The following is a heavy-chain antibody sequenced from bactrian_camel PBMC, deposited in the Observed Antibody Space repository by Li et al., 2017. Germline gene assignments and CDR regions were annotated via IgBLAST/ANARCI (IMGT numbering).Heavy chain of an antibody. Sequence: QLVESGGGSVQAGGSLRLSCEASGYVHSSYCMGWFRQAPGKEREWVAAIDSTGVARYLDTVKGRFTISRDNAKNILYLQMDSLKPEDTAMFNCAADKWCVRSDALDPKRNFGIGARGPRSPSP. V-gene: IGHV3S53*01. CDR2: IDSTGVA. CDR1: GYVHSSYC. J-gene: IGHJ4*01. D-gene: IGHD1*01. CDR3: AADKWCVRSDALDPKRNFG.